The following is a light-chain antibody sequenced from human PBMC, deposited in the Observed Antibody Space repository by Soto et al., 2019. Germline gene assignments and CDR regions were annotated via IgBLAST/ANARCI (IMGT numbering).Light chain of an antibody. CDR2: AAS. Sequence: DIQMTQSPSSLSASVGDRVTITCRASQSVSSSLNWFQQTPGKAPKLLIYAASSLQSGVPSRFSGSGSVTDFNLTIRSLQPEYFVTYFCQPGDSIRFTFGQGTKLEIK. CDR3: QPGDSIRFT. CDR1: QSVSSS. V-gene: IGKV1-39*01. J-gene: IGKJ2*01.